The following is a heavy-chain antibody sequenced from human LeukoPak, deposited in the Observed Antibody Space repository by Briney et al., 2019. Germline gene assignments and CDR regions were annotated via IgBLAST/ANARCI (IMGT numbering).Heavy chain of an antibody. J-gene: IGHJ6*03. V-gene: IGHV3-15*01. CDR2: IKSKTDGGTT. CDR1: GFTFSNTY. Sequence: GGSLRLSCAASGFTFSNTYMSWARQAPGKGLEWVGRIKSKTDGGTTDYAAPVKGRFTISRDDSKNTLYLQMNSLKIEDTAVYYCTTTSSRGPYYYYYYMDVWGKGTTVTVSS. D-gene: IGHD3-10*01. CDR3: TTTSSRGPYYYYYYMDV.